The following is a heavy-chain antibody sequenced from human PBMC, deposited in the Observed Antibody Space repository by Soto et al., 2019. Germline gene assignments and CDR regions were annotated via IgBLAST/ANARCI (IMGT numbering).Heavy chain of an antibody. CDR2: IYYSGST. D-gene: IGHD1-1*01. J-gene: IGHJ4*02. Sequence: PSGTLSLTCTVSGGSLSSDHWSWIRQPPGKGLEWIGYIYYSGSTNYNPSLKSRVTISVYTSKTQFSLKLSSVTAADTAADYCGRHLSTTLPPPPFDYPCPGPLLSVSS. CDR3: GRHLSTTLPPPPFDY. V-gene: IGHV4-59*08. CDR1: GGSLSSDH.